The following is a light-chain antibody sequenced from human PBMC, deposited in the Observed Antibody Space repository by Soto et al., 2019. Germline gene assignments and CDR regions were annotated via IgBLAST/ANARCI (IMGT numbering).Light chain of an antibody. CDR1: QSISSW. V-gene: IGKV1-5*01. Sequence: DVKMTLSPSTLSASVGDRVTITCRASQSISSWLAWYQQKPGKAPKLLIYDASSLESGVPSRFSGSGSGTEFTLTISSLQPDDFATYYCQQYNSYSLTFGGGTKAAIK. CDR2: DAS. CDR3: QQYNSYSLT. J-gene: IGKJ4*01.